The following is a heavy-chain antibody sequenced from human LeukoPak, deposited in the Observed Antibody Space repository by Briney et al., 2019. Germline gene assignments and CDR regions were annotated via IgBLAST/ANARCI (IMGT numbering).Heavy chain of an antibody. Sequence: GASVKVSCKASGYTFNDYFIHWLRQAPGQGLEWMGWINPNGGGTNYPQKFQGRVTMTRDTSISTANMELRWLTSDDTAMYYCARDIAPSGSWWFDTWGQGTPVTVSS. J-gene: IGHJ5*02. CDR2: INPNGGGT. V-gene: IGHV1-2*02. D-gene: IGHD6-13*01. CDR1: GYTFNDYF. CDR3: ARDIAPSGSWWFDT.